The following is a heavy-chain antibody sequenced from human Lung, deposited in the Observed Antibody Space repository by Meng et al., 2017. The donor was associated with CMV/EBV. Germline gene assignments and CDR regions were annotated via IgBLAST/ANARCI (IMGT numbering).Heavy chain of an antibody. J-gene: IGHJ4*02. D-gene: IGHD2-2*02. CDR1: FTGYD. CDR3: ARATENFVVEPPAILFDY. Sequence: FTGYDLHWVRQAPGQGLEWMGWINPNSGATNFAQKFQGRVTMTRDTSISTAYMELRRLTSDDTAVYYCARATENFVVEPPAILFDYWGQGTLVTVSS. CDR2: INPNSGAT. V-gene: IGHV1-2*02.